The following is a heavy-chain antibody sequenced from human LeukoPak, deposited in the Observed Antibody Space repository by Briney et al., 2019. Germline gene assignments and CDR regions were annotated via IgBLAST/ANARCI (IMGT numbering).Heavy chain of an antibody. CDR2: IKKDGSEK. D-gene: IGHD5-18*01. CDR3: ARDLSGIAGYTYGRGIDY. V-gene: IGHV3-7*01. CDR1: GFTFSSYG. Sequence: GGSLRLSCAASGFTFSSYGMHWVRQAPGKGLEWVANIKKDGSEKYYVDAVKGQFTISRDNAKTSLYLQMNSLRAEDTAVYYCARDLSGIAGYTYGRGIDYWGQGTLVTVSS. J-gene: IGHJ4*02.